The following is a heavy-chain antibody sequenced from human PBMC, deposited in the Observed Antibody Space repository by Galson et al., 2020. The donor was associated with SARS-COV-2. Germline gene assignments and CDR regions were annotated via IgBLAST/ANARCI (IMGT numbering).Heavy chain of an antibody. D-gene: IGHD2-2*01. V-gene: IGHV3-23*01. Sequence: GESLKISCAASGFTFSSYAMSWVRQAPGKGLEWVSAISGSGGSTYYADSVKGRFTISRDNSKNTLYLQMNSLRAEDTAVYYCAKDFLYCSSTSCMYYYYYGMDVWGQGTTVTVSS. J-gene: IGHJ6*02. CDR1: GFTFSSYA. CDR3: AKDFLYCSSTSCMYYYYYGMDV. CDR2: ISGSGGST.